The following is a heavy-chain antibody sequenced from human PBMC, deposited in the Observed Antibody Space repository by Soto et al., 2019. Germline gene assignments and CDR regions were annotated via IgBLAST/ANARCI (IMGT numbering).Heavy chain of an antibody. V-gene: IGHV3-66*01. D-gene: IGHD4-17*01. CDR2: IYSGGSA. CDR3: ARYDYGGYYAFDI. J-gene: IGHJ3*02. CDR1: GFTVSSNY. Sequence: EVRLVESGGDLVQPGGSLRLSCAASGFTVSSNYMSWVRQAPGKGPEWVSVIYSGGSAYYAESVKGRFTISRDISKNTLYLQMNSLRAEDTAMYYWARYDYGGYYAFDIWGQGTMVTVSS.